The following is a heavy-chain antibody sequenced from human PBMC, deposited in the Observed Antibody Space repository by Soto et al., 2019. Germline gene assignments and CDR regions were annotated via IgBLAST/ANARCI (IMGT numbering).Heavy chain of an antibody. D-gene: IGHD2-2*01. CDR2: ISSSSSYI. V-gene: IGHV3-21*01. J-gene: IGHJ6*02. Sequence: GGSLRLSCAASGFTFSSYAMHWVRQAPGKGLEWVSSISSSSSYIYYADSVKGRFTISRDNAKNSLYLQMNSLRAEDTAVYYCARDMQYQLLVEGYYYYGMDVWGQGTTVTVSS. CDR3: ARDMQYQLLVEGYYYYGMDV. CDR1: GFTFSSYA.